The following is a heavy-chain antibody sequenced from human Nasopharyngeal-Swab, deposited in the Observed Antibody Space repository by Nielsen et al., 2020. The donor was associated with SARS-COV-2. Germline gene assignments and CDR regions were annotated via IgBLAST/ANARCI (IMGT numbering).Heavy chain of an antibody. D-gene: IGHD3-10*01. V-gene: IGHV3-23*01. J-gene: IGHJ3*02. Sequence: GGSLRLSCAASGFTFSSYAMSWVCQAPGKGLEWVSAISGSGGSTYYADSVKGRFTISRDNSKNTLYLQMNSLRAEDTAVYYCATPNYYGSGSYRKGGDAFDIWGQGTMVTVSS. CDR3: ATPNYYGSGSYRKGGDAFDI. CDR1: GFTFSSYA. CDR2: ISGSGGST.